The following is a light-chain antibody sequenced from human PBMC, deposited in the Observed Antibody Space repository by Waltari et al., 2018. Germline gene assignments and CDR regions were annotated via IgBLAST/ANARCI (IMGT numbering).Light chain of an antibody. V-gene: IGLV1-44*01. CDR1: SSNIGSNT. Sequence: QSVLTQPPSASGTPGPRVTISCSGSSSNIGSNTVHWYQQLPGTAPQLLIYSNNRRPSGVPDRFSGSKSGTSASLAISGLQSEDEADYYCAAWDDSLNGVVFGGGTKLTVL. J-gene: IGLJ2*01. CDR3: AAWDDSLNGVV. CDR2: SNN.